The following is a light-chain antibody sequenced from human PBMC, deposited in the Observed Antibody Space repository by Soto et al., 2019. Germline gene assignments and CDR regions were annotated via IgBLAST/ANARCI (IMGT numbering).Light chain of an antibody. CDR2: KAS. CDR3: QQYNTYPLT. Sequence: DIQMTQSPSTLSASVGDRVTITCRASQSISTWLAWYQQKPGKAPKLLIYKASSLEGGVPSRFSGSGSGTKFNITLSRLQPDDFATYYWQQYNTYPLTFGGGTKVDIK. V-gene: IGKV1-5*03. J-gene: IGKJ4*01. CDR1: QSISTW.